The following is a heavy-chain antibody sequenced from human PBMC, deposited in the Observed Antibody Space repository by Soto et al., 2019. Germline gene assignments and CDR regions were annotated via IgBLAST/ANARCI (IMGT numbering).Heavy chain of an antibody. D-gene: IGHD6-13*01. CDR1: GFTLSAYW. Sequence: EVQLEESGGDLVQPGGSRRLSCAASGFTLSAYWMTWVRQAPGKGLEWVANINRDGSKKSYLDSVRGRFTISRDNVGNSLYLQMDSLRADDTALYYCARDVSPGSSSLYLDAFDIWGQGTMVIVSS. CDR2: INRDGSKK. V-gene: IGHV3-7*05. J-gene: IGHJ3*02. CDR3: ARDVSPGSSSLYLDAFDI.